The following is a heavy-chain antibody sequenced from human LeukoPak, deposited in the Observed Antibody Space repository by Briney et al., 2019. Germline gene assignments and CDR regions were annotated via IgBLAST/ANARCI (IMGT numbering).Heavy chain of an antibody. J-gene: IGHJ6*04. Sequence: SGTLSLTCAVSGGSISSSNWWSWVRQPPGKGLEWIGEIYHSGSTNYNPSLKSRVTISVDESKNQFSLKLSSVTAADTAVYYCARRGISMRLGGMDVWGKGTTVTVSS. D-gene: IGHD3-16*01. CDR3: ARRGISMRLGGMDV. CDR1: GGSISSSNW. V-gene: IGHV4-4*02. CDR2: IYHSGST.